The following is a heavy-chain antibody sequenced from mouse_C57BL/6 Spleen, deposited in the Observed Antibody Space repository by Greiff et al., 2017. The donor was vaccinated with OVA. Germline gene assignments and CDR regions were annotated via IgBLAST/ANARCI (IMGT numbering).Heavy chain of an antibody. CDR2: IYPGSGNT. D-gene: IGHD1-1*01. CDR1: GYTFTDYY. V-gene: IGHV1-76*01. J-gene: IGHJ4*01. CDR3: ASSYGSPHYYAMDY. Sequence: QVQLQQSGAELVRPGASVKLSCKASGYTFTDYYINWVKQRPGQGLEWIARIYPGSGNTYYNEKFKGKATLTAEKSSSTAYMQLSSLTSEDSAVYFCASSYGSPHYYAMDYWGQGTSVTVSS.